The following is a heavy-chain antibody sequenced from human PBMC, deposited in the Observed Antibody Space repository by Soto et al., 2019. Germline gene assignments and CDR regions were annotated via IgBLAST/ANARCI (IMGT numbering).Heavy chain of an antibody. Sequence: GGSLRLSCAASGFTFSSYGMHWVRQAPGKGLEWVALISYDGSNKYYADSVKGRFTISRDNSKNTLFLQLNSLRVEDTAVYYCAKDEGYSYGMDVWGQGTTVTVSS. CDR1: GFTFSSYG. CDR2: ISYDGSNK. V-gene: IGHV3-30*18. D-gene: IGHD5-18*01. J-gene: IGHJ6*02. CDR3: AKDEGYSYGMDV.